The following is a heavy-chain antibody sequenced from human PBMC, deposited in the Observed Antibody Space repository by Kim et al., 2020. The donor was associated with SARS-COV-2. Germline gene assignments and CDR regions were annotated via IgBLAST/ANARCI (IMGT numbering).Heavy chain of an antibody. D-gene: IGHD3-10*01. CDR1: GGNISSSRYY. CDR3: ARRHMVRGVIVGTDYGMDV. V-gene: IGHV4-39*01. Sequence: ETRSRTGKGAGGNISSSRYYWGWIRQPPGKGLEWIGSIYYSGSTYYNPSLKSRVTISVDTSKNQFSLKLSSVTAADTAVYYCARRHMVRGVIVGTDYGMDVWGQGTTVTVSS. CDR2: IYYSGST. J-gene: IGHJ6*02.